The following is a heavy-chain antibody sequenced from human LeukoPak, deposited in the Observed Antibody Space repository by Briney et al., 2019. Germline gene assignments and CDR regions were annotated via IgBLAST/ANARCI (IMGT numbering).Heavy chain of an antibody. J-gene: IGHJ4*02. D-gene: IGHD5-24*01. CDR1: KFTFSTYA. CDR2: ISYDGSYK. V-gene: IGHV3-30*04. Sequence: GGSLRLSCAASKFTFSTYAMHWVRQAPGKGLEWVSIISYDGSYKYYADSVKGRFTISRDNSKNTLFLQMNSLGAEDTAVYYCARRSRDGRYFDYWGQGTLVTVSS. CDR3: ARRSRDGRYFDY.